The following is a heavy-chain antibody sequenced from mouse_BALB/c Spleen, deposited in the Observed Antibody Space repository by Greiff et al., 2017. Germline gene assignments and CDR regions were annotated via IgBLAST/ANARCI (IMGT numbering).Heavy chain of an antibody. CDR1: GYSITSDYA. J-gene: IGHJ2*01. CDR2: ISYSGST. CDR3: AREGIYSDY. V-gene: IGHV3-2*02. Sequence: EVMLVESGPGLVKPSQSLSLTCTVTGYSITSDYAWNWIRQFPGNKLEWMRYISYSGSTSYNPSLKSRISITRDTSKNQFFLQLNSVTTEDTATYYCAREGIYSDYWGQGTTLTVSS.